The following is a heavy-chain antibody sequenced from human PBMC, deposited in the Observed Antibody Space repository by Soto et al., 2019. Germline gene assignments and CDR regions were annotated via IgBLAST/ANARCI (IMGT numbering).Heavy chain of an antibody. D-gene: IGHD2-2*01. CDR1: GFTFSSYG. CDR3: ARESSDVVVPAAWSADSLYGMDV. V-gene: IGHV3-33*01. Sequence: HPGGSLRLSCAASGFTFSSYGMHWVRQAPGKGLEWVAVIWYDGSNKYYADSVKGRFTISRDNSKNTLYLQMNSLRAEDTAVYYCARESSDVVVPAAWSADSLYGMDVWGQGTTVTVSS. CDR2: IWYDGSNK. J-gene: IGHJ6*02.